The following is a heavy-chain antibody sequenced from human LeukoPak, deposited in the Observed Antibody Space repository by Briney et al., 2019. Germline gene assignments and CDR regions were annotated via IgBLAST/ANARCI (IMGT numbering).Heavy chain of an antibody. V-gene: IGHV3-23*01. J-gene: IGHJ4*02. CDR3: AGRTYYFDY. CDR1: GFTFSSYA. D-gene: IGHD3-16*01. CDR2: ISGSGGST. Sequence: GGSLRLSCAASGFTFSSYAMSWVRQAPGKGLEWVSTISGSGGSTYYAHSVKGRFTVSRDNSKNTLYLQMSSLRAEDTAVYYCAGRTYYFDYWGQGTLVTVSS.